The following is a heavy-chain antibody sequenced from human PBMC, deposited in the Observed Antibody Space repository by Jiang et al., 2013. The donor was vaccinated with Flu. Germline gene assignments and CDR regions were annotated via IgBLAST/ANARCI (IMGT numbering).Heavy chain of an antibody. CDR1: GGSISSSSYY. D-gene: IGHD4-11*01. Sequence: LLKPSETLSLTCTVSGGSISSSSYYWGWIRQPPGKGLEWIGSIYYSGSTYYNPSLKSRVTISVDTSKNQFSLKLSSVTAADTAVYYCARWDYTLLFDYWGQGTLVTVSS. CDR2: IYYSGST. J-gene: IGHJ4*02. CDR3: ARWDYTLLFDY. V-gene: IGHV4-39*01.